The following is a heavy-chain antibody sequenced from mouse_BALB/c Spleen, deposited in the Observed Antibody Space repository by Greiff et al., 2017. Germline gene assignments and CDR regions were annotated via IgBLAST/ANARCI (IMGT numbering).Heavy chain of an antibody. V-gene: IGHV5-6-5*01. Sequence: EVQLVESGGGLVKPGGSLKLSCAASGFTFSSYAMSWVRQTPEKRLEWVASISSGGSTYYPDSVKGRFTISRDNARNILYLQMSSLRSEDTAMYYCAKNMIRGFAYWGQGTLVTVSA. D-gene: IGHD2-4*01. CDR2: ISSGGST. CDR3: AKNMIRGFAY. J-gene: IGHJ3*01. CDR1: GFTFSSYA.